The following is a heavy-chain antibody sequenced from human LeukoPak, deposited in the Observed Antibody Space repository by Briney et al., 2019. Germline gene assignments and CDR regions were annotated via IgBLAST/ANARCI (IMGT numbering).Heavy chain of an antibody. J-gene: IGHJ6*02. CDR3: ARVERDCSGGSCYYYYYAMDV. CDR2: XXXXXXXX. D-gene: IGHD2-15*01. V-gene: IGHV3-21*01. CDR1: GFTFSRYS. Sequence: GGSLRLSCAASGFTFSRYSMNWVRQAPGKGLXXXXXXXXXXXXXYYADSVKGRFTISRDNAKNSLYLQMNSLRAEDTAVYYCARVERDCSGGSCYYYYYAMDVWGQGTTVTVSS.